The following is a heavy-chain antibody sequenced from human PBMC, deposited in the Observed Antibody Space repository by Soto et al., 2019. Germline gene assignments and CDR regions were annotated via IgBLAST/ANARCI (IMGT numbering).Heavy chain of an antibody. J-gene: IGHJ6*02. V-gene: IGHV3-15*01. CDR1: GFTFSNAW. Sequence: EVQLVESGGGLVKPGGSLRLSCAASGFTFSNAWMSWVRQAPGKGLEWVGRIKSKTDGGTTDYAAPVKGRFTISRDDSNNTLYLQMNSLKTEDTAVYYCTISGSYRYYGMDVWGQGTTVTVSS. CDR2: IKSKTDGGTT. CDR3: TISGSYRYYGMDV. D-gene: IGHD1-26*01.